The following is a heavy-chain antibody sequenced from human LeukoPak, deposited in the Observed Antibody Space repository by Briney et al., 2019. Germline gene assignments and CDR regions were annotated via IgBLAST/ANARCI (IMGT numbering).Heavy chain of an antibody. D-gene: IGHD1-26*01. CDR3: ARPIPTWEGAFDH. CDR2: IIPIFGTA. CDR1: GGTFSSYA. V-gene: IGHV1-69*06. J-gene: IGHJ4*02. Sequence: SVKVSCKASGGTFSSYAISWVRQAPGQGLEWMGGIIPIFGTANYAQKFQGRVTITADKSTSTAYMELSSLRSEDTAVYYCARPIPTWEGAFDHWGQGTLVTVSS.